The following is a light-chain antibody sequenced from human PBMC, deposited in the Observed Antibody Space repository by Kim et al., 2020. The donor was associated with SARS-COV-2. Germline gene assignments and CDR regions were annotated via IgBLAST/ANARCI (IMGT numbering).Light chain of an antibody. Sequence: SPGERATLAGRASHSVNGNLAWYQQKPGQAPRLLIYDASTGATDIPARFSVSGSGTEFALTISSLQSEDFAVYYCQQYHNWPLTFGQGTKVDIK. V-gene: IGKV3-15*01. CDR3: QQYHNWPLT. CDR1: HSVNGN. J-gene: IGKJ1*01. CDR2: DAS.